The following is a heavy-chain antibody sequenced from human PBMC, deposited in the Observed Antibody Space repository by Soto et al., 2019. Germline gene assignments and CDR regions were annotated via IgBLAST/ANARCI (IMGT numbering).Heavy chain of an antibody. V-gene: IGHV3-23*01. CDR2: ISGSGGST. D-gene: IGHD3-22*01. J-gene: IGHJ4*02. Sequence: GGSLRLSCAASGFTFSNAWMSWVRQAPGKGLEWVSAISGSGGSTYYADSVKGRFTISRDNSKSTLYLQMNSLRAEDTAVYYCAKDRYYYEIDYWGQGTLVTVSS. CDR1: GFTFSNAW. CDR3: AKDRYYYEIDY.